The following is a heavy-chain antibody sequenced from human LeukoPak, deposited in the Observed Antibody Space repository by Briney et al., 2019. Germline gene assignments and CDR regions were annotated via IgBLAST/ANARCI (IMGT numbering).Heavy chain of an antibody. Sequence: GGSLRLSCAASGFTFSSYAMSWVRQAPGKGLEWVSYISSSSSTIYYADSVKGRFTISRDNAKNSLYLQMNSLRDEDTAVYYCARGSYDFWSGYHDAFDIWGQGTMVTVSS. J-gene: IGHJ3*02. D-gene: IGHD3-3*01. V-gene: IGHV3-48*02. CDR3: ARGSYDFWSGYHDAFDI. CDR2: ISSSSSTI. CDR1: GFTFSSYA.